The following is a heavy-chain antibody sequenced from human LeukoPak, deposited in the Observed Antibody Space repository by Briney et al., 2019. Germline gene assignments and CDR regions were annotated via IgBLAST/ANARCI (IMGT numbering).Heavy chain of an antibody. V-gene: IGHV3-11*01. Sequence: GGSLRLSCAAARFTFSDYYMSWIRHGPGQGLEWVSYISSSGSTIYYADSVKGRFTISRDNAKNSLYLQMNSLRAEDTAVYYCARGRYRPFLGMDVWGQGTTVTVSS. D-gene: IGHD3-3*01. CDR2: ISSSGSTI. CDR3: ARGRYRPFLGMDV. CDR1: RFTFSDYY. J-gene: IGHJ6*02.